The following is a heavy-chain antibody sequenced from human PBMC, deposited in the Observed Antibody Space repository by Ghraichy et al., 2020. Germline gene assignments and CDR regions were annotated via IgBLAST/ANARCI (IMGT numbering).Heavy chain of an antibody. CDR1: GFNFSRYA. CDR2: ISYDGSNK. CDR3: ARDRLATTGAGGKGYFDL. Sequence: GGSLRLSCAASGFNFSRYAMHWVRQAPGKGLEWVALISYDGSNKYYADSVKGRFTISRDNSENTMYLEMNSLRTDDTAVYYCARDRLATTGAGGKGYFDLWGRGTLVTVSS. J-gene: IGHJ2*01. V-gene: IGHV3-30*04. D-gene: IGHD6-13*01.